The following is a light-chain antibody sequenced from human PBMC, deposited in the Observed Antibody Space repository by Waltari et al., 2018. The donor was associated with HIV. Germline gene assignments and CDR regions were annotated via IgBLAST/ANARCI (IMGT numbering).Light chain of an antibody. V-gene: IGLV1-47*01. CDR2: MSD. CDR1: SPNIGRNY. Sequence: QSVLTQPPSASGTPGQRVTISCSGSSPNIGRNYVYWYQQLPGTAPNRLNYMSDQRPSGVPDRFSESKSGTSASLAISGLRSEDEAEYYCAAWDDSLSATVFGGGTKLTVL. CDR3: AAWDDSLSATV. J-gene: IGLJ2*01.